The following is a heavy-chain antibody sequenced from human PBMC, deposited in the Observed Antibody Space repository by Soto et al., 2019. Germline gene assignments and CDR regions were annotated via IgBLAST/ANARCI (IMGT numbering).Heavy chain of an antibody. CDR1: GFTFSSSW. V-gene: IGHV3-7*01. CDR3: TRNLMVRGAFDY. CDR2: VKQDGSQK. Sequence: GGSLRLSCAASGFTFSSSWMSWVRQAPGKGLEWVAKVKQDGSQKYYVDSVKGRFTISRDNAENSLYLQMNSLRAEDTAVYYCTRNLMVRGAFDYWGQGALVTVSS. J-gene: IGHJ4*02. D-gene: IGHD3-10*01.